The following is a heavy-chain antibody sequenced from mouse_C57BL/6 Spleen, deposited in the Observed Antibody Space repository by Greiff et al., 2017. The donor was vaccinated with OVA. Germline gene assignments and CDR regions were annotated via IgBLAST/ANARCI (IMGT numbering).Heavy chain of an antibody. CDR1: GYAFSSSW. Sequence: QVQLQQSGPELVKPGASVKISCKASGYAFSSSWMNWVKQRPGKGLEWIGRIYPGDGDTNYNGKFKGKATLTADKSSSTAYMQLSSLTSEDSAVDFCAREADDYGGAWFAYWGQGTLVTVSA. V-gene: IGHV1-82*01. J-gene: IGHJ3*01. CDR3: AREADDYGGAWFAY. CDR2: IYPGDGDT. D-gene: IGHD2-4*01.